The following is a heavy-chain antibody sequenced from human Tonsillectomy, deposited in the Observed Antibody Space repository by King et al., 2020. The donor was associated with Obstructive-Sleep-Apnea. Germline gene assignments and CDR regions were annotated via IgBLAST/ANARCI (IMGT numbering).Heavy chain of an antibody. Sequence: QLQESGPGLVKPSETLSLTCTVFGGSFSSDNYNLGWILHSPGKGLEWIGNINYTGYAYYSPSLKSRVTILIDTSKNLFSLKLIFVTAADTAVYFCASFLVAAPVLGAFHIWGQGTMDTVSS. V-gene: IGHV4-39*07. CDR2: INYTGYA. J-gene: IGHJ3*02. CDR1: GGSFSSDNYN. D-gene: IGHD1-26*01. CDR3: ASFLVAAPVLGAFHI.